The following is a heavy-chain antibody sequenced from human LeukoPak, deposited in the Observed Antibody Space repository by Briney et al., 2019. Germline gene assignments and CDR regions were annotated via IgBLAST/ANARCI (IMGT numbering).Heavy chain of an antibody. CDR2: IIPIFGTA. CDR1: GGTFSSYA. Sequence: SVKVSCKASGGTFSSYAISWVRQAPGQGLEWMGRIIPIFGTANYAQKFQGRATITTDESTSTAYMELSSLRSEDTAVYYCAREDIVVVVAASHFDYWGQGTLVTVSS. V-gene: IGHV1-69*05. D-gene: IGHD2-15*01. CDR3: AREDIVVVVAASHFDY. J-gene: IGHJ4*02.